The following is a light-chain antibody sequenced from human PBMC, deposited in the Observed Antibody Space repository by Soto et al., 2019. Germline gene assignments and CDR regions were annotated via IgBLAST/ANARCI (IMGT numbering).Light chain of an antibody. Sequence: QSVLTQPPSASGSPGQSVTLSCTGAGSNVGGYEHVSWYQQHPGRVPKPLMYDVSKRLSWVPDRFSGSKSGNTASLTVAGLQAEDDDDYSCSSYAGSDNMIFGGGTKVTVL. CDR2: DVS. J-gene: IGLJ2*01. CDR3: SSYAGSDNMI. V-gene: IGLV2-8*01. CDR1: GSNVGGYEH.